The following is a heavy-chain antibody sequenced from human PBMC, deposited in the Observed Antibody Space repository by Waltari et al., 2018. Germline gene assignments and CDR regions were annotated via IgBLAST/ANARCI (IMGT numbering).Heavy chain of an antibody. Sequence: EVQLVESGGDLVQPGGSLRLSCAGSGFIFSGYHMSWVRQAPGKGLEWVANINEHGSERYYADSVKGRFTISRDNARDSLYLQMHSLRAEDTAVYFCVGGGNLNYWGQGTLVTVSS. V-gene: IGHV3-7*02. CDR1: GFIFSGYH. J-gene: IGHJ4*02. CDR3: VGGGNLNY. CDR2: INEHGSER. D-gene: IGHD1-1*01.